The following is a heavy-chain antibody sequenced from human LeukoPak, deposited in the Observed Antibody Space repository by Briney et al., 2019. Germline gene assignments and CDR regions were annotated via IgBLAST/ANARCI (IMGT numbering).Heavy chain of an antibody. CDR3: ARWVAVAAANWFDP. D-gene: IGHD6-19*01. CDR2: IYYKGNT. J-gene: IGHJ5*02. V-gene: IGHV4-39*07. CDR1: GGSISSRSYF. Sequence: SETLSLTCTVSGGSISSRSYFWGWIRQPPGKGLEWIGSIYYKGNTYFNPSLKSRVTISEDTSKNQFSLKLNSLTAADTAVYYCARWVAVAAANWFDPWGQGTLVTVSS.